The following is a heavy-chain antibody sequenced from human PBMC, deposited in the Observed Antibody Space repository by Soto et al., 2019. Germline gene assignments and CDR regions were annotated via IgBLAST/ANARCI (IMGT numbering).Heavy chain of an antibody. Sequence: QVQLLQSGAEVKKPGASVKVSCKASGYTFPSYNINWVRQATGQGPEWMGWMNPNSGNTGYAQKFQGRVSMTRDSSISTAYMELSSLRSEDTAVYDCARKDCYGSGSYGYWGQGTLVTVSS. CDR3: ARKDCYGSGSYGY. J-gene: IGHJ4*02. D-gene: IGHD3-10*01. CDR1: GYTFPSYN. CDR2: MNPNSGNT. V-gene: IGHV1-8*01.